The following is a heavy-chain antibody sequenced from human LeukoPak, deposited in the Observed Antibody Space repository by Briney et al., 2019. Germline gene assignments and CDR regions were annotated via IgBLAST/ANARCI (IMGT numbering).Heavy chain of an antibody. J-gene: IGHJ4*02. CDR3: ARDRAYYYDSSGPPSY. V-gene: IGHV3-74*01. Sequence: GGSLRLSCAASGFTFSRSWMHWVRQVPGKGLVWVSCIIGDGSLIHYADSVKGRFTVSRDNAKNSLYLQMNSLRAEDTAVYYCARDRAYYYDSSGPPSYWGQGTLVTVSS. CDR1: GFTFSRSW. D-gene: IGHD3-22*01. CDR2: IIGDGSLI.